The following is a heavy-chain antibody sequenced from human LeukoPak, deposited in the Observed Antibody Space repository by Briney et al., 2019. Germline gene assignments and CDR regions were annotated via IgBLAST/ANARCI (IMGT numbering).Heavy chain of an antibody. CDR3: ARDLPGPNWANLYYFDY. V-gene: IGHV3-21*01. CDR2: ISNSGGST. Sequence: GGSLRLSCAASGFTFSSYSMNWVRQAPGEGLEWVSAISNSGGSTYFADSVRGRFTISRDNAKNSLYLQMNSLRAEDTAVYYCARDLPGPNWANLYYFDYWGQGTLVTVSS. D-gene: IGHD7-27*01. CDR1: GFTFSSYS. J-gene: IGHJ4*02.